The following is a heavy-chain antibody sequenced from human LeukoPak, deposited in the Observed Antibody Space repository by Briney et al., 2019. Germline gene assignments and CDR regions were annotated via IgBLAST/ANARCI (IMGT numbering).Heavy chain of an antibody. V-gene: IGHV1-3*01. CDR3: ARGGPYYGSGAGRDGSDY. D-gene: IGHD3-10*01. Sequence: GASVKVSCKASGYTFTSYAMHWVRQAPGQRLEWMGWINAGNGNTKYLQKLQGRVTITRDTSASTAYMELSSLRSEDTAVYYCARGGPYYGSGAGRDGSDYWGQGTLVTVSS. J-gene: IGHJ4*02. CDR1: GYTFTSYA. CDR2: INAGNGNT.